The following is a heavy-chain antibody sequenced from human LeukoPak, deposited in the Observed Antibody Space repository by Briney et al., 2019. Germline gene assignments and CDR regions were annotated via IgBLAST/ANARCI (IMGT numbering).Heavy chain of an antibody. J-gene: IGHJ2*01. Sequence: SETLSLTCNVSGGSISSGDHYWSWIRQPPGKGLEWIGYIYYSGSTYYNPSLKSRVTISVDTSRNQFSLKLSSVTAADTAVYYCARAAPGRRTRDYWYFDLWGRGTLVTVSS. D-gene: IGHD3-10*01. CDR3: ARAAPGRRTRDYWYFDL. CDR2: IYYSGST. V-gene: IGHV4-30-4*08. CDR1: GGSISSGDHY.